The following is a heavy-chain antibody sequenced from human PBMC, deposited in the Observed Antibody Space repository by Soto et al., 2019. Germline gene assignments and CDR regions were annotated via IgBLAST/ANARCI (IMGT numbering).Heavy chain of an antibody. CDR1: GGSLSSYH. J-gene: IGHJ5*02. Sequence: SETLSLTCTVSGGSLSSYHWSWIRQPPGKGLEWIGYIYYSGSTNYIPSLKSRVTISVDTSKNQFSLKLSSVTAADTAVYYCARWGIAAALGWFDPWGQGTLVTVSS. V-gene: IGHV4-59*01. CDR2: IYYSGST. D-gene: IGHD6-13*01. CDR3: ARWGIAAALGWFDP.